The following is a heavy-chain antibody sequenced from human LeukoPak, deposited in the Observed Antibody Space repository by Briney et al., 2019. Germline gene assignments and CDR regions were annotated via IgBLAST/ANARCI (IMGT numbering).Heavy chain of an antibody. Sequence: SEILSLTCAVSRGSISSYYWSWIRQSPGKGLEWIGYIYYDGSTNYNPSLKSRATISLDTSKNQFSLRLSSVTAADTAVYYCASLGGSGSWNFGYWGQGALVTVSS. V-gene: IGHV4-59*01. CDR1: RGSISSYY. CDR3: ASLGGSGSWNFGY. D-gene: IGHD3-10*01. CDR2: IYYDGST. J-gene: IGHJ4*02.